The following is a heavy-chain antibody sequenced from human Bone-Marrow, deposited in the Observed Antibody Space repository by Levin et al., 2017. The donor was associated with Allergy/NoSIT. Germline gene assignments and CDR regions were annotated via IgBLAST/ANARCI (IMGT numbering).Heavy chain of an antibody. Sequence: ASVKVSCKTSGYTFTGYYIHWVRQAPGQGLEWMAWINPNSGGTNYAQKFQGRVTVTRDTSISTVYMELSRLRSDDTAVYYCARRYCSGGNCYPYDFGFWGQGTLVTVSS. D-gene: IGHD2-15*01. J-gene: IGHJ4*02. CDR2: INPNSGGT. CDR1: GYTFTGYY. V-gene: IGHV1-2*02. CDR3: ARRYCSGGNCYPYDFGF.